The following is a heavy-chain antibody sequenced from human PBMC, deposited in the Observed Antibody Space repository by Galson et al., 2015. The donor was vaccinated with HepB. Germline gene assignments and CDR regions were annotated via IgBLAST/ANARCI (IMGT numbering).Heavy chain of an antibody. CDR2: ISFSGHIT. V-gene: IGHV3-23*01. Sequence: SLRLSCAASGFTFSSYAMSWVRQAPGKGLECVSSISFSGHITYYADSVKGRFTISRDNPKNTLYLQINSLRAEDTALYYCAKMGYSNFENNFFDPWGQGTLVTVSS. J-gene: IGHJ5*02. D-gene: IGHD4-11*01. CDR1: GFTFSSYA. CDR3: AKMGYSNFENNFFDP.